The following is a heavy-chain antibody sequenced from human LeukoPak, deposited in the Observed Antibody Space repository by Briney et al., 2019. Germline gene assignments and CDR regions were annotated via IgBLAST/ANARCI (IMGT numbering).Heavy chain of an antibody. J-gene: IGHJ4*02. CDR1: GGSISSSSYY. CDR3: ARVPITMVRGVIKYYFDY. Sequence: SETLSLNCTVSGGSISSSSYYWGWIRQPPGKGLEWIGSIYYSGSTYYNPARKSRVTISVHTSKHQFSLKLSSVTAADTAVYYCARVPITMVRGVIKYYFDYWGQGTLVTVSS. CDR2: IYYSGST. V-gene: IGHV4-39*07. D-gene: IGHD3-10*01.